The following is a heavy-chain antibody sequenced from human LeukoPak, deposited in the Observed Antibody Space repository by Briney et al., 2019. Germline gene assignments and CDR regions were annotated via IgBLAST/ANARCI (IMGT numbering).Heavy chain of an antibody. J-gene: IGHJ6*03. CDR3: ARQYCSSTSCYSGIYYYYYYMDV. CDR1: GGSISSSSYY. CDR2: IYYSGST. V-gene: IGHV4-39*01. D-gene: IGHD2-2*01. Sequence: SETLSLTCTLSGGSISSSSYYWGWIRQPPGKGPEWIGSIYYSGSTYYNPSLMSRVTISVDTSKNQFSLKLSSVAAADTAVYYCARQYCSSTSCYSGIYYYYYYMDVWGKGTTVTVSS.